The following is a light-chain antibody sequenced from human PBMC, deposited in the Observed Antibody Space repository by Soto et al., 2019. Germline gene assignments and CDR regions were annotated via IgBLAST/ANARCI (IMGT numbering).Light chain of an antibody. CDR2: KAS. CDR1: QTISSW. Sequence: DIQMTQSPSTLSGSVGDRVTITCRASQTISSWLAWYQQKPGKAPKLLIYKASTLKSGVPSRFSGSGSGTEFTLTISSLDSDDFATYYCQQYHRYSTFGQGTKVDIK. J-gene: IGKJ1*01. CDR3: QQYHRYST. V-gene: IGKV1-5*03.